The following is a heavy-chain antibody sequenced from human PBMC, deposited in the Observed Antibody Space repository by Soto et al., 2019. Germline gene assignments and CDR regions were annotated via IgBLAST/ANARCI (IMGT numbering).Heavy chain of an antibody. J-gene: IGHJ6*02. V-gene: IGHV1-2*04. CDR2: INPNSGGT. CDR3: ARDQCIAAAGTGYYYYGMDV. D-gene: IGHD6-13*01. CDR1: GYTFTGYY. Sequence: GASVKVSCKASGYTFTGYYMHWVRQAPGQGLEWMGWINPNSGGTNYAQKFQGWVTMTRDTSISTAYMELSRLRSDDTAVYYCARDQCIAAAGTGYYYYGMDVWGQGTTVTVSS.